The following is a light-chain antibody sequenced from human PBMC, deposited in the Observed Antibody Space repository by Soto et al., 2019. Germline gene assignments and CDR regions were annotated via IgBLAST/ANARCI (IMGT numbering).Light chain of an antibody. CDR1: QSVSNN. Sequence: EIVVTQSPGTVSLSQGEGATLSCRASQSVSNNYLAWYQQKPGQAPRLLISGASSRATGIPARFSGSGSGTEFTLTISSLQSEDFAVYYCQQYYDWPITFGQGTRLEIK. CDR2: GAS. CDR3: QQYYDWPIT. J-gene: IGKJ5*01. V-gene: IGKV3-15*01.